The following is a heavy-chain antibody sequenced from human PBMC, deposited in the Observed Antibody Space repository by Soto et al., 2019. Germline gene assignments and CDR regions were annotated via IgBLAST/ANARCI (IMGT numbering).Heavy chain of an antibody. J-gene: IGHJ6*02. V-gene: IGHV1-8*01. D-gene: IGHD4-17*01. CDR3: ARTDGDLDV. Sequence: QVQLVQSGAEVKKPGASVKVSCKASGYTFSSYDINWVRQATGQGLEWMGWMNPKSGHTGSAQKFQGRVTMTRDTSISTAFMGVSSLRSEDTAIYYCARTDGDLDVWGQGTTVTVSS. CDR1: GYTFSSYD. CDR2: MNPKSGHT.